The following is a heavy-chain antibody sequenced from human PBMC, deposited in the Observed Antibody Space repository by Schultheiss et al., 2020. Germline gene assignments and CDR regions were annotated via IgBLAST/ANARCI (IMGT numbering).Heavy chain of an antibody. J-gene: IGHJ6*02. CDR3: ARRGVSSWWVDV. CDR2: IYYSGST. CDR1: GGSISNDGHS. V-gene: IGHV4-30-4*07. Sequence: SETLSLTCAVSGGSISNDGHSWSWIRQPPGKGLEWIGYIYYSGSTYYNPSLKSRVTISVDTSKNQFSLKLSSVTAADTAVYYCARRGVSSWWVDVWGQGTTVTVSS. D-gene: IGHD6-13*01.